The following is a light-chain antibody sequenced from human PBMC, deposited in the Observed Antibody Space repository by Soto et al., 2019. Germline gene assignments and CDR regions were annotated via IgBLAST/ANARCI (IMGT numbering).Light chain of an antibody. CDR2: FAS. J-gene: IGKJ1*01. Sequence: LMTHPPATLSVSPGERAALSCRASQSVSTNLAWYQQKRGQPPRLLIYFASTRATAVAARFTAGGSGTEFSLTISSLQSDDLAVYYCQQYDKWPRTFGQGTKVDIK. CDR3: QQYDKWPRT. CDR1: QSVSTN. V-gene: IGKV3-15*01.